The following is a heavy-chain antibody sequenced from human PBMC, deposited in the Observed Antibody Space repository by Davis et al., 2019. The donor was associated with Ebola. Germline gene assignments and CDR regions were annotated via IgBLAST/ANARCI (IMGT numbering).Heavy chain of an antibody. CDR2: ISAYNGNT. CDR1: GYTFTSYG. V-gene: IGHV1-18*01. D-gene: IGHD2-2*02. CDR3: ARWDIVVVPAAIFFDY. J-gene: IGHJ4*02. Sequence: ASVKVSCKASGYTFTSYGISWVRQAPGQGLEWMGWISAYNGNTNYAQKLQGRVTMTTDTSTSTAYMELRSLRSDDTAVYYCARWDIVVVPAAIFFDYWGQGTLVTVSS.